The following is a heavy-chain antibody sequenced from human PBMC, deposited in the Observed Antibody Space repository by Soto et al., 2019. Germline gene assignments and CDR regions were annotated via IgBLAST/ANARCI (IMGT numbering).Heavy chain of an antibody. J-gene: IGHJ6*02. D-gene: IGHD1-20*01. V-gene: IGHV1-69*13. CDR2: IIPIFGTA. CDR1: GGTFSSYA. Sequence: SVKVSCKASGGTFSSYAISWVRQAPGQGLEWMGGIIPIFGTANYAQKFQGRVTITADESTSTAYMELSSLRSEDTAVYYCASGVNWNDGYYYGMDVWGQGTTVTVSS. CDR3: ASGVNWNDGYYYGMDV.